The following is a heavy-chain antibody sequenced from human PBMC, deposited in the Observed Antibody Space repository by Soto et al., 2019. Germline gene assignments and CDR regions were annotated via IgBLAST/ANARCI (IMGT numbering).Heavy chain of an antibody. Sequence: PSETLSLTCAVSGYSISSGYYWGWIRQPPGKGLEWIGSIYHSGSTYYNPSLKSRVTISVDTSKNQFSLKLSSVTAADTAVYYCASDPSSLGRWFDPWGQGTLVTVSS. V-gene: IGHV4-38-2*01. CDR2: IYHSGST. CDR1: GYSISSGYY. J-gene: IGHJ5*02. CDR3: ASDPSSLGRWFDP. D-gene: IGHD3-16*01.